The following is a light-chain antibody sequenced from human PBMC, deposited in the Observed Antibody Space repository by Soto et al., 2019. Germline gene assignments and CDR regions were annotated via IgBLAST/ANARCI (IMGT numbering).Light chain of an antibody. V-gene: IGKV4-1*01. CDR1: QSVLHSTNNKKN. CDR2: WAS. J-gene: IGKJ4*01. Sequence: DIVMTQSPDSLAVALGERATINCKSSQSVLHSTNNKKNLAWYQQKPGQPPKLLIYWASTREFGVPDRFSGSGSGTDFTLTISSLQAEDVATYYCQQYYSIPLTFGGGTKV. CDR3: QQYYSIPLT.